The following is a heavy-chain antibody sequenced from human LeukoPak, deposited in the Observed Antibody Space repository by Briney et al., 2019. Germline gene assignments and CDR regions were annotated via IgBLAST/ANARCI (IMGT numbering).Heavy chain of an antibody. J-gene: IGHJ6*02. CDR3: AKDRPDHDFWSGYFGGYYGMDV. V-gene: IGHV3-23*01. Sequence: GGSLRLSCAASGFTFSSYAMSWVRQAPGKGLEWVSAISGSGGSTYYADSVKGRFTISRDNSKNTLYLQMNSLRAEDTAVYYCAKDRPDHDFWSGYFGGYYGMDVWGQGTTVTVSS. CDR2: ISGSGGST. D-gene: IGHD3-3*01. CDR1: GFTFSSYA.